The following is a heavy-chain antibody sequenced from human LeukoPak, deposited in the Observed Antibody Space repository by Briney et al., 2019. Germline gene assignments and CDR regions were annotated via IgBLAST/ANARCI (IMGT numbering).Heavy chain of an antibody. J-gene: IGHJ3*02. CDR2: IGSSSDSR. D-gene: IGHD5-24*01. CDR1: GFTLSSYE. CDR3: AREDGDAFDI. Sequence: GGSLRLSCADSGFTLSSYEMDWVRRAPGKGLEWVSYIGSSSDSRYYADSVKGRFTSSRDNAKNSLYLQMNSLRVEDTAVYYCAREDGDAFDIWGQGTMVSVSS. V-gene: IGHV3-48*03.